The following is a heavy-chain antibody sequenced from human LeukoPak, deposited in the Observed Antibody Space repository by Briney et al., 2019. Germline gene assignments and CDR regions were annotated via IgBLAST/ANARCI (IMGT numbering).Heavy chain of an antibody. CDR3: ARDRAPAVAGTGAFDI. Sequence: WASVKVSCKASGYTFTGYYMHWVRQAPGQGLEWMGWINPNSGGTNYAQKFQGRVTMTRDTSISTAYMELSRLRSDDTAVYYCARDRAPAVAGTGAFDIWGQGTMVTVSS. J-gene: IGHJ3*02. V-gene: IGHV1-2*02. CDR2: INPNSGGT. CDR1: GYTFTGYY. D-gene: IGHD6-19*01.